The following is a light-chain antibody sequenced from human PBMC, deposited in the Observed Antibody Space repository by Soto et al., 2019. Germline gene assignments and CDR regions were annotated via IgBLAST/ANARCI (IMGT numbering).Light chain of an antibody. J-gene: IGLJ1*01. V-gene: IGLV1-40*01. CDR2: EVT. CDR1: NSNIGADYA. Sequence: QSVLTQPPSVSGAPGQRVTISCTGSNSNIGADYAVHWHQHLPGKAPKLIIYEVTDRPSGVSNRFSGSKSGNTASLTISGLQAEDEAEYYCSSYTNINTRACVFGTGTKVTVL. CDR3: SSYTNINTRACV.